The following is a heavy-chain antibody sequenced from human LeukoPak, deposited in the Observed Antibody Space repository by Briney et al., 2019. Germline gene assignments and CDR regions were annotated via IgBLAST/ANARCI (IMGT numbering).Heavy chain of an antibody. D-gene: IGHD6-13*01. CDR2: IYHSGST. CDR3: ARGVGAAGTEFDY. Sequence: SQTLSLTCAVSGGSISGGGYSWSWIRQPPGKGLEWIGYIYHSGSTYYNPSLKSRVTISVDRSKNQFSLKLSSVTAADTAVYYCARGVGAAGTEFDYWGQGTLVTVSS. V-gene: IGHV4-30-2*01. CDR1: GGSISGGGYS. J-gene: IGHJ4*02.